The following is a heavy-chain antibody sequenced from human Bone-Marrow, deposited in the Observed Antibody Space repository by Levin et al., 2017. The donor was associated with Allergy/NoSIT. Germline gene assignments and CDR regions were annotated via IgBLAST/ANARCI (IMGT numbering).Heavy chain of an antibody. V-gene: IGHV3-30-3*01. CDR3: AVGDYGDYVLDY. D-gene: IGHD4-17*01. CDR1: GFTFSSYA. Sequence: PGGSLRLSCAASGFTFSSYAMHWVRQAPGKGLEWVAVISYDGSNKYYADSVKGRFTISRDNSKNTLYLQMNSLRAEDTAVYYCAVGDYGDYVLDYWGQGTLVTVSS. J-gene: IGHJ4*02. CDR2: ISYDGSNK.